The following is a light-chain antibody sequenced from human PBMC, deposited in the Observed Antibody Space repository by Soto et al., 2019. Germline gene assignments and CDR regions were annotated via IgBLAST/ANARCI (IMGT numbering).Light chain of an antibody. CDR3: QQYDNLPLT. V-gene: IGKV1-33*01. Sequence: DIQLTQSPSFLSASVGERVTITCQASQDISNYLNWYQQKPGKAPKLLIYDASNLETGVPSRFSGSGSGTDFTFTISSLQPEDIATYYCQQYDNLPLTFGGGTKVDIK. CDR2: DAS. J-gene: IGKJ4*01. CDR1: QDISNY.